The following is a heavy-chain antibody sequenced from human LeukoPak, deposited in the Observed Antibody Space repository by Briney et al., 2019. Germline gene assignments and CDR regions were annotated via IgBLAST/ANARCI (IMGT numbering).Heavy chain of an antibody. D-gene: IGHD2-15*01. CDR3: ARGVDCSDFAFDI. Sequence: PSETLSLTCTVSGVSISSHCWSWIRQPPRKGLEWIGGSTNHTPSLKSRVTISVDTSKNQFSLKLSSVTAADTAVYYCARGVDCSDFAFDIWGQGTMVTVSP. CDR2: GST. J-gene: IGHJ3*02. V-gene: IGHV4-59*11. CDR1: GVSISSHC.